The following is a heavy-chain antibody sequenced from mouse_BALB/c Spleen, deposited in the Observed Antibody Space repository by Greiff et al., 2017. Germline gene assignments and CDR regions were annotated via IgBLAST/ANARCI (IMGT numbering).Heavy chain of an antibody. CDR1: GYTFTSYW. V-gene: IGHV1S81*02. CDR3: ARSTTDY. J-gene: IGHJ4*01. Sequence: VQLQQPGAELVKPGASVKLSCKASGYTFTSYWMHWVKQRPGQGLEWIGEINPSNGRTNYNEKFKSKATLTVDKSSSTAYMQLSSLTSEDSAVYYCARSTTDYWGQGTSVTVSS. CDR2: INPSNGRT. D-gene: IGHD2-14*01.